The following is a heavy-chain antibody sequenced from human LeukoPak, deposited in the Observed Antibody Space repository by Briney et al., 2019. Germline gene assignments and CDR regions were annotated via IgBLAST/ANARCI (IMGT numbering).Heavy chain of an antibody. V-gene: IGHV3-7*01. J-gene: IGHJ3*02. D-gene: IGHD5-24*01. CDR3: AAERWLQLGDAFDI. CDR2: IKQDGSEK. CDR1: GFTFSSYW. Sequence: GGSLRLSCAASGFTFSSYWMSWVRQAPGKGLKWVANIKQDGSEKYYVDSVKGRFTISRDNAKNSLYLQMNSLRAEDTAVYYCAAERWLQLGDAFDIWGQGTMVTVSS.